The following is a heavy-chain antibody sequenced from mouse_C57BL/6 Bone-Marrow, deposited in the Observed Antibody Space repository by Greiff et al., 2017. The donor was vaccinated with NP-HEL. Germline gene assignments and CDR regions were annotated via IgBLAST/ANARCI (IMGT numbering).Heavy chain of an antibody. CDR1: GFSLTSYG. J-gene: IGHJ2*01. D-gene: IGHD1-1*01. V-gene: IGHV2-2*01. Sequence: VKLMESGPGLVQPSQRLSITCTVSGFSLTSYGVHWVRQSPGKGLEWLGVIWSGGSTDYNAAFISRLSISKDNSKSQVFFKMNSLQADDTAIYYCARNGEVVANFDYWGQGTTLTVSS. CDR3: ARNGEVVANFDY. CDR2: IWSGGST.